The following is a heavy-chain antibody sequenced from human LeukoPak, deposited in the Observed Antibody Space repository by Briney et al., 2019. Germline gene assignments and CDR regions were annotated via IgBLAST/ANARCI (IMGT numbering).Heavy chain of an antibody. CDR1: GYTFTSYG. CDR3: ARGRPVVATMSGENCFDP. Sequence: ASVKVSCKASGYTFTSYGISWVRQAPGQGLEWMGWISAYNGNTNYAQKLQGRVTMTTDTSTSTAYMELRSLRSDDTAVYYCARGRPVVATMSGENCFDPWGQGPLVTVSS. CDR2: ISAYNGNT. V-gene: IGHV1-18*01. J-gene: IGHJ5*02. D-gene: IGHD5-12*01.